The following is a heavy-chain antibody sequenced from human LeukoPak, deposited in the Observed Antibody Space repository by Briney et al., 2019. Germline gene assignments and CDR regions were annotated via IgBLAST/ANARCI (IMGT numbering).Heavy chain of an antibody. V-gene: IGHV1-69*06. CDR2: IIPIFGTA. CDR3: ARAALLWFGEGWFDP. D-gene: IGHD3-10*01. CDR1: GGTFSSYG. Sequence: SVKVSCKASGGTFSSYGISWVRQAPGQGLEWMGGIIPIFGTANYAQKFQGRVTITADKSTSTAYMELSSLRSEDTAVYYCARAALLWFGEGWFDPWGQGTLVTVSS. J-gene: IGHJ5*02.